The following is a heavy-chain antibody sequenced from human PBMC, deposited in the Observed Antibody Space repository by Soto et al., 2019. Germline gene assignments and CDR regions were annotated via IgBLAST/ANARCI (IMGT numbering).Heavy chain of an antibody. J-gene: IGHJ6*02. V-gene: IGHV3-30*04. CDR3: ARVPSTRSGWYQDYYYYGMDV. CDR2: ISYDGSNK. CDR1: GFTFSSYV. Sequence: PGGSLRLSFEASGFTFSSYVMHWVRQAPGKGLEWVAVISYDGSNKYYADSVKGRFTISRDNSKNTLYLQMNSLRAEDTAVYYCARVPSTRSGWYQDYYYYGMDVWGQGTTVTVSS. D-gene: IGHD6-19*01.